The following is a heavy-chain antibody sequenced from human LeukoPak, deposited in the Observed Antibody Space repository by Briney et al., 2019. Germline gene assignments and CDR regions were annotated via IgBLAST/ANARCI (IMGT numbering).Heavy chain of an antibody. D-gene: IGHD3-22*01. CDR3: ARTATMIVVPPDN. V-gene: IGHV1-46*01. Sequence: GASVKVSCKASGYTFTSYYMHWVRQAPGQGLEWMGIINPSGGSTSYAQKFQGRVTMTRDTSTSTVYMELRSLRSDDTAVYYCARTATMIVVPPDNWGQGTLVTVSS. CDR1: GYTFTSYY. J-gene: IGHJ4*02. CDR2: INPSGGST.